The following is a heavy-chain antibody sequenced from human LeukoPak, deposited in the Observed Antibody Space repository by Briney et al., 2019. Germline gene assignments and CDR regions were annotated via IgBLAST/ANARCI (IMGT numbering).Heavy chain of an antibody. CDR2: IYYSGST. Sequence: SETLSLTCTVSGGSISSYYWSWIRQPPGKGLEWIGYIYYSGSTNYNPSLKSRVTISVDTSKNQFSLRLSSVTAADTAVYYCARGYDYVWGSHRALGYWGQGTLVTVSS. CDR3: ARGYDYVWGSHRALGY. J-gene: IGHJ4*02. V-gene: IGHV4-59*01. D-gene: IGHD3-16*02. CDR1: GGSISSYY.